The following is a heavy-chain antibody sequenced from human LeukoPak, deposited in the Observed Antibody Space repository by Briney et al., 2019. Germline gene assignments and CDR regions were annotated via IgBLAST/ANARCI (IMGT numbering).Heavy chain of an antibody. CDR2: ISAYNGNT. CDR1: GYTFTSYG. Sequence: ASVKVSCKAPGYTFTSYGISWVRQAPGQGLEWMGWISAYNGNTNYAQKLQGRVTMTTDTSTSTAYMELSSLRSEDTAVYYCARDALAARPDYYYGMDVWGQGTTVTVSS. V-gene: IGHV1-18*01. D-gene: IGHD6-6*01. J-gene: IGHJ6*02. CDR3: ARDALAARPDYYYGMDV.